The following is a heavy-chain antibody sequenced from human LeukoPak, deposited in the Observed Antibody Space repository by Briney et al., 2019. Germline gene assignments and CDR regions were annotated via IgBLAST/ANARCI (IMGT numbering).Heavy chain of an antibody. CDR2: IIAILDTA. Sequence: SVKVSCKASGGSFSDYSISWVRQAPGQGLEWMGRIIAILDTAHYAQKFQGRFTITADKSTTTVYMELSSLRSDDTAVYYCVRSGYDYDWSDPWGQGTLVTVSS. D-gene: IGHD5-12*01. V-gene: IGHV1-69*08. CDR1: GGSFSDYS. CDR3: VRSGYDYDWSDP. J-gene: IGHJ5*02.